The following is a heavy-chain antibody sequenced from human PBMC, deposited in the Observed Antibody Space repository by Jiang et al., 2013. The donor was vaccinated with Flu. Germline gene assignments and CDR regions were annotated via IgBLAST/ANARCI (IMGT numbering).Heavy chain of an antibody. J-gene: IGHJ3*02. CDR2: IYYSGST. D-gene: IGHD7-27*01. CDR3: ASLPFGNWGLDEAPYAFDI. Sequence: SLTCTVSGGSISSYYWSWIRQPPGKGLEWIGYIYYSGSTNYNPSLKSRVTISVDTSKNQFSLKLSSVTAADTAVYYCASLPFGNWGLDEAPYAFDIWGQGTMVTVSS. V-gene: IGHV4-59*01. CDR1: GGSISSYY.